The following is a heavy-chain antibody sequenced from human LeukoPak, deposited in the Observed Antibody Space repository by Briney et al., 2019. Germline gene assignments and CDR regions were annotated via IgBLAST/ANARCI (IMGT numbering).Heavy chain of an antibody. D-gene: IGHD5-12*01. CDR3: ARGYSGYEFGY. J-gene: IGHJ4*02. Sequence: GGSLRLSCAASGFTFSSYSMNWVRQAPGKGLEWVSSISSSSSYIYYADSVKGRFTISRDNARKSLYLQMNSLRVEDTAVYYCARGYSGYEFGYWGQGTLVTVSS. V-gene: IGHV3-21*01. CDR1: GFTFSSYS. CDR2: ISSSSSYI.